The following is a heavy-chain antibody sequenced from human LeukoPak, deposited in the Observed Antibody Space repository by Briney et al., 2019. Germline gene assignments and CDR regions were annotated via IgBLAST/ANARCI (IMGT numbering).Heavy chain of an antibody. D-gene: IGHD4-17*01. CDR2: MSPDSGYT. CDR1: GYTFTSYD. Sequence: ASVKVSCKASGYTFTSYDITWVRQATGQGLEWMGWMSPDSGYTGYAQTFQGRVTLTRNTSVSTAFMELSSLRSEDTAVYYCARMTSFYGDSDYWGQGTLVTVSS. V-gene: IGHV1-8*01. CDR3: ARMTSFYGDSDY. J-gene: IGHJ4*02.